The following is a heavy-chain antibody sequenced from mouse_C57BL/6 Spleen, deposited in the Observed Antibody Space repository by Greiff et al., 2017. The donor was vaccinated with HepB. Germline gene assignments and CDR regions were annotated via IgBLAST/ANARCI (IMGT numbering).Heavy chain of an antibody. CDR3: ARDQLRLPLDY. D-gene: IGHD3-2*02. V-gene: IGHV1-53*01. J-gene: IGHJ2*01. Sequence: QVHVKQPGTELVKPGASVKLSCKASGYTFTSYWMHWVKQRPGQGLEWIGNINPSNGGTNYNEKFKSKATLTVDKSSSTAYMQLSSLTSEDSAVYYCARDQLRLPLDYWGQGTTLTVSS. CDR2: INPSNGGT. CDR1: GYTFTSYW.